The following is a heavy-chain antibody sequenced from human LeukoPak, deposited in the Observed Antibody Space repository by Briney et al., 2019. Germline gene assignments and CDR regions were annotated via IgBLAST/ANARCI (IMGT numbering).Heavy chain of an antibody. J-gene: IGHJ4*02. D-gene: IGHD1-26*01. Sequence: ASVKVSCKASGYTLTDYYMHWVRQAPGQGLEWMGWISPNSGGTKYAQNFQGRVTMTRDTSISTAYMELSRLRSDDTAVYYCVRGGGSFYVDYWGQGTPVTASS. CDR3: VRGGGSFYVDY. CDR1: GYTLTDYY. V-gene: IGHV1-2*02. CDR2: ISPNSGGT.